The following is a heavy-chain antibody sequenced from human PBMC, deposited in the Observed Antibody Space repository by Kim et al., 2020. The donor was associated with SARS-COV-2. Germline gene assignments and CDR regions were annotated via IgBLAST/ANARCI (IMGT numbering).Heavy chain of an antibody. CDR1: GYIFTDYD. CDR2: MNPDSENA. V-gene: IGHV1-8*02. J-gene: IGHJ4*02. CDR3: ARGDATYSDNWDFDR. Sequence: ASVKVSCKASGYIFTDYDINWVRQTTGQGLEWMGWMNPDSENAGYAQQCRGRVTMTRDTSISTAYMEVSSLTSDDTAVYFCARGDATYSDNWDFDRWGQGTMVTVSS. D-gene: IGHD1-1*01.